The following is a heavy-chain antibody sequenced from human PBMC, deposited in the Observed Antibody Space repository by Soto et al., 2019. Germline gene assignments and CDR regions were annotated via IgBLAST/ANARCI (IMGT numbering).Heavy chain of an antibody. CDR2: IIPIFGTA. J-gene: IGHJ6*02. CDR1: GGTFSSYA. D-gene: IGHD2-2*03. CDR3: AIRRGGPGYCSSTGCYSYHYYGMDV. Sequence: SVKVSCKASGGTFSSYAISWVRQAPGQGLEWMGGIIPIFGTANYAQTFQGRVTITADESTSTAYMALSSLRSEDTAVYYCAIRRGGPGYCSSTGCYSYHYYGMDVWGQGTTVTVSS. V-gene: IGHV1-69*13.